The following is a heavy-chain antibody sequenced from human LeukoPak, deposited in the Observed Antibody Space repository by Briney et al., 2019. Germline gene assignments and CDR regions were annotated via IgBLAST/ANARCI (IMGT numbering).Heavy chain of an antibody. J-gene: IGHJ4*02. CDR2: IKQDGSEK. D-gene: IGHD4-17*01. V-gene: IGHV3-7*01. Sequence: GGSLRLSCAASGFPVSSNYMNWVRQAPGKGLEWVASIKQDGSEKYYVDSVKGRFTISRDNAKNSLYLQMNSLRAEDTAVYYCARVPPNTVTTLQYFDYWGQGTLVTVSS. CDR1: GFPVSSNY. CDR3: ARVPPNTVTTLQYFDY.